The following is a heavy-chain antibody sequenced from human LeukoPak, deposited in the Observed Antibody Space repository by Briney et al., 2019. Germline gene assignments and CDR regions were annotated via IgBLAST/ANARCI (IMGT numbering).Heavy chain of an antibody. D-gene: IGHD6-13*01. CDR2: INPNSGGT. V-gene: IGHV1-2*02. CDR3: ARVGYSSSWYRANWFDP. J-gene: IGHJ5*02. Sequence: ASVKVSCKASGYTFTGYYMHWVRQAPGQGLEWMGWINPNSGGTNYAQKFQGRVTMTRDTSISTAYMELSRLRSDDTAVYYCARVGYSSSWYRANWFDPWGQGTLVTVSS. CDR1: GYTFTGYY.